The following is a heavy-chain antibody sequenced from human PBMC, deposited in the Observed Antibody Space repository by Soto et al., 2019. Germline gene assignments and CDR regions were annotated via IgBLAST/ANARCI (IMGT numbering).Heavy chain of an antibody. V-gene: IGHV3-7*01. CDR3: ARAQGELGYCSSTSCYQFSFDY. D-gene: IGHD2-2*01. Sequence: GGSLRLSCAASGFTFSSYWMSWVRQAPGKGLEWVANIKQDGSEKYYVDSVKGRFTISRDNAKNSLYLQMNSLRAEDTAVYYCARAQGELGYCSSTSCYQFSFDYWGQGTLVTVSS. J-gene: IGHJ4*02. CDR2: IKQDGSEK. CDR1: GFTFSSYW.